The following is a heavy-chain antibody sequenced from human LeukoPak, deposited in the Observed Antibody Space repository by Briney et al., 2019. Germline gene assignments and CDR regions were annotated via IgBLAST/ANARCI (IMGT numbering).Heavy chain of an antibody. Sequence: GGSLRLSCAASGFTVSSNYMSWVRQAPGKGLEWVSVIYSGGSTYYADSVKGRFTISRDNSKNTLYLQMNSLRAEGTAVYYCAKDRHGGAFDIWGQGTMVTVSS. D-gene: IGHD3-3*01. CDR2: IYSGGST. CDR3: AKDRHGGAFDI. J-gene: IGHJ3*02. V-gene: IGHV3-53*01. CDR1: GFTVSSNY.